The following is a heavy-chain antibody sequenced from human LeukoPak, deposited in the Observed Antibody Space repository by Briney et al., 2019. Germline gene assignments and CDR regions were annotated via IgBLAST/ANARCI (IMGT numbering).Heavy chain of an antibody. CDR1: RFTFSSYG. Sequence: GGSLRLSCAASRFTFSSYGMSWVRQAPGKGLEWVSAISGSGGSTYYADSVKGRFTISRDNSKNTLYLQMNSLRAEDTAVYYCAKDSRDSSGYFDYWGQGTLVTVSS. V-gene: IGHV3-23*01. CDR3: AKDSRDSSGYFDY. CDR2: ISGSGGST. D-gene: IGHD3-22*01. J-gene: IGHJ4*02.